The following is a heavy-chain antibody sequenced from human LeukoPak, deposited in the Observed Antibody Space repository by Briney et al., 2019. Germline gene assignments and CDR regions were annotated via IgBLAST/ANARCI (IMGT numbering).Heavy chain of an antibody. CDR3: ARNTYYYVSSGYYYYYYGMDV. V-gene: IGHV3-48*03. CDR1: GFTFSSYE. J-gene: IGHJ6*02. D-gene: IGHD3-22*01. CDR2: ISSSGSTI. Sequence: SGGSLRLSCAASGFTFSSYEMNWVRQAPGKGLEWVSYISSSGSTIYYADSVKGRFTISRDNAKNSLYLQMNSLRAEDTAVYYCARNTYYYVSSGYYYYYYGMDVWGQGTTVTVSS.